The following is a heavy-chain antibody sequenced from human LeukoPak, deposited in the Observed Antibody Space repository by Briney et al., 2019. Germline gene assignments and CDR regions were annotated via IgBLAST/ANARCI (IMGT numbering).Heavy chain of an antibody. CDR1: GYAFSSYG. V-gene: IGHV1-18*01. CDR2: ISGYNGNT. CDR3: ARDSGGSYRHPYYFDF. J-gene: IGHJ4*02. D-gene: IGHD2-15*01. Sequence: ASVKVSCKAFGYAFSSYGLSWVRQAPGQGLEWLGWISGYNGNTDYAQKLQGRVTMTTDTSTSTAYMELWGLRSDDTAVYYCARDSGGSYRHPYYFDFWGQGSLVTVSS.